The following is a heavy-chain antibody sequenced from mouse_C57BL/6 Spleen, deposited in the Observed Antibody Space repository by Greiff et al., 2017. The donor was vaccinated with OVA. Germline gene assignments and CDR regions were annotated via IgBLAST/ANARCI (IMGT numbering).Heavy chain of an antibody. CDR3: ARPGGKGAMDY. CDR1: GFTFSDYG. J-gene: IGHJ4*01. D-gene: IGHD1-1*02. V-gene: IGHV5-17*01. Sequence: EVQVVESGGGLVKPGGSLKLSCAASGFTFSDYGMHWVRQAPEKGLEWVAYISSGSSTIYYADTVKGRFNISRDNAKNTLFLQMTSLRSEDTAMYYCARPGGKGAMDYWGQGTSVTVSS. CDR2: ISSGSSTI.